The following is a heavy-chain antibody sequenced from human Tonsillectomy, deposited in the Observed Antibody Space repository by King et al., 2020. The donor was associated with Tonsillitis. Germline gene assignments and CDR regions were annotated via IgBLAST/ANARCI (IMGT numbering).Heavy chain of an antibody. D-gene: IGHD4-11*01. Sequence: HVQLQESGPGLVKPSQTLSLTCAVSGGSISSGEYYWSWIRQPPGKGLEWIGYVYYTGRTYYNRSLKSRVLISGDASKNQFSLKLSSVTAADTAVYYCARERDNRDYSQFDYWGQGTPVTVSS. CDR2: VYYTGRT. V-gene: IGHV4-31*11. CDR3: ARERDNRDYSQFDY. J-gene: IGHJ4*02. CDR1: GGSISSGEYY.